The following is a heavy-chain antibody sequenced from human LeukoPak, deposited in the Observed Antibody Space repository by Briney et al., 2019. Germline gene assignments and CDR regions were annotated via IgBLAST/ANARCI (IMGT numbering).Heavy chain of an antibody. V-gene: IGHV1-2*02. Sequence: ASVKVSCKASGYTFTGYYMHWVRQAPGQGLEWMGWINPNSGGTNYAQKFQGRVTMTRDTSISTAYMELSRLRSDDTAVYYCASGHPYSRSSTNWFDPWGQGTLVTVSS. J-gene: IGHJ5*02. CDR3: ASGHPYSRSSTNWFDP. D-gene: IGHD6-13*01. CDR2: INPNSGGT. CDR1: GYTFTGYY.